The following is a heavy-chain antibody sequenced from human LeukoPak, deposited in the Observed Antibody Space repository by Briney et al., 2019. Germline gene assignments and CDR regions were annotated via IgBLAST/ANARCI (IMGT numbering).Heavy chain of an antibody. J-gene: IGHJ4*02. Sequence: GGSLRLSCAASGFTVSSNYMSWVRQAPGKGLEWVSVIYSGGSTYYADSVKGRFTISRDNSKNTLYLQMNSLRAEDTAVYYCARGGYYDFWSGYQPFYFDYWGQGTLVTVSP. CDR2: IYSGGST. V-gene: IGHV3-66*02. D-gene: IGHD3-3*01. CDR1: GFTVSSNY. CDR3: ARGGYYDFWSGYQPFYFDY.